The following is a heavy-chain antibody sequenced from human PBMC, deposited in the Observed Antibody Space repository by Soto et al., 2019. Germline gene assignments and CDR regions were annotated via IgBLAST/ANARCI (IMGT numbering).Heavy chain of an antibody. Sequence: QVQLVQSGAEVKKPGSSVKVSCKASGGTFSSYTISWVRQAPGQGLEWMGRIIPILGIANYAQKFQGRVTITSDKSTSTAYMELSRLRSEDTAVYYCARDDGLAYCGGDCYSWGQGTLGTVSS. J-gene: IGHJ4*02. CDR2: IIPILGIA. CDR1: GGTFSSYT. D-gene: IGHD2-21*02. V-gene: IGHV1-69*02. CDR3: ARDDGLAYCGGDCYS.